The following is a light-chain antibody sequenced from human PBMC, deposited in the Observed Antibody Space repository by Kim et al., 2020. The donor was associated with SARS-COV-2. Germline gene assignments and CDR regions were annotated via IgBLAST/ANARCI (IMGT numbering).Light chain of an antibody. J-gene: IGKJ1*01. CDR3: QQYGSSLLT. CDR2: GAS. Sequence: EIVLTQSPGTLSLSPGERATLSCRASQCVSGSLLAWYQQRPGQAPRLLIFGASNRATGIPDRFSGSESGTAFSLAISRLEPEDFAVYYCQQYGSSLLTFGHGTKVDI. CDR1: QCVSGSL. V-gene: IGKV3-20*01.